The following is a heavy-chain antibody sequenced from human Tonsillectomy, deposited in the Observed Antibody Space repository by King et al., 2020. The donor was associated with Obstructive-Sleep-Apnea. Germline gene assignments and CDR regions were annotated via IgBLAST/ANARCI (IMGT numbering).Heavy chain of an antibody. CDR1: GFTFSSYT. Sequence: VQLVESGGGLVQPGGSLRLSCAASGFTFSSYTMNWVRQAPGKGLEWVSYISSSSSTIYYADSVKGRFTISRDNAKNSLYLQMKSLRAEDTAVYYCATGEPATIDYYYYGMDVWGQGTPVTVSS. J-gene: IGHJ6*02. V-gene: IGHV3-48*04. CDR2: ISSSSSTI. CDR3: ATGEPATIDYYYYGMDV. D-gene: IGHD2-2*01.